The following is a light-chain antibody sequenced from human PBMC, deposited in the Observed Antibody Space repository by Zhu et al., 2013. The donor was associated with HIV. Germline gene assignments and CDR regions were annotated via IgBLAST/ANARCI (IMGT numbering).Light chain of an antibody. CDR3: QVWDTSSDHRYV. CDR1: NIGNKD. CDR2: DDS. V-gene: IGLV3-21*03. J-gene: IGLJ1*01. Sequence: SYVLTQPPSVSVAPGKTARITCGGNNIGNKDVHWYQQKPGQAPLIVVYDDSERPSGIPERFSGSNSGNTATLTISRVEAGDEADYYCQVWDTSSDHRYVFGPGTKVTVL.